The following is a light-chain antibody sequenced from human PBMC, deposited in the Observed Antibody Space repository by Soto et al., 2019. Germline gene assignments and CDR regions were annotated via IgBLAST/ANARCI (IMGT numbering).Light chain of an antibody. CDR1: QSVSSN. Sequence: DIVMPQSPATLSVSPGERATLSCRASQSVSSNLAWYQQKPGQAPRLLIYGASTRDAGIPARFSGSGSGTEFSLSISSLQAEEVAVEHRQQYKHRPADTVGGGTKLEIK. V-gene: IGKV3-15*01. CDR3: QQYKHRPADT. CDR2: GAS. J-gene: IGKJ4*02.